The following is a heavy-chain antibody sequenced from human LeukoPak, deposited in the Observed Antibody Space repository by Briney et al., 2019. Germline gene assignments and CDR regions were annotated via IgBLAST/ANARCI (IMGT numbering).Heavy chain of an antibody. V-gene: IGHV1-8*03. CDR2: MNPNSGNT. CDR1: GYTFTSYD. CDR3: ARGGGSAAARRFDP. Sequence: ASVKVSCKASGYTFTSYDINWVRQAPGQGLESMGWMNPNSGNTGYAQKFQGRVTITSHTSISTAYMELSSLRSEDTAVYYCARGGGSAAARRFDPWGQGTLVTVSS. J-gene: IGHJ5*02. D-gene: IGHD6-13*01.